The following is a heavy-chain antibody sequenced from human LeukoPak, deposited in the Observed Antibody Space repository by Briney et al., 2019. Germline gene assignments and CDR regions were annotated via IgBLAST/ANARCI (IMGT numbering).Heavy chain of an antibody. CDR1: GSTFSSYS. Sequence: GGSLRLSCAASGSTFSSYSMNWVRQAPGKGLEWVSSISSSSSYIYYADSVKGRFTISRDNAKNSLYLQMNSLRAEDTAVYYCARVDSSGWEVYYYYYYGMDVWGQGTTVTVSS. CDR3: ARVDSSGWEVYYYYYYGMDV. D-gene: IGHD3-22*01. J-gene: IGHJ6*02. V-gene: IGHV3-21*04. CDR2: ISSSSSYI.